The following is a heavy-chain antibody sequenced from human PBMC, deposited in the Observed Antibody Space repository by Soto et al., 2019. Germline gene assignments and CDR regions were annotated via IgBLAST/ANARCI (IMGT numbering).Heavy chain of an antibody. V-gene: IGHV3-48*01. Sequence: PGGSLRLSCAASGFTFSSHSMNWVRQAPGKGLEWVSYISSSSSTKYYADSVKGRFTISRDNSKNSLYLQMNSLRAEDTAIYYCATDPRGPDYWGQGTQVTVSS. J-gene: IGHJ4*02. CDR1: GFTFSSHS. CDR2: ISSSSSTK. CDR3: ATDPRGPDY.